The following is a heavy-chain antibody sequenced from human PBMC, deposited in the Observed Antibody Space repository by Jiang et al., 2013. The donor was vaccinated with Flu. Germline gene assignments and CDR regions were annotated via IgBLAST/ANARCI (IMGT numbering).Heavy chain of an antibody. CDR3: ARGTAYDILTGYRSVNWYFDL. Sequence: CKGSGYSFTSYWIGWVRQMPGKGLEWMGIIYPGDSDTRYSPSFQGQVTISADKSISTAYLQWSSLKASDTAMYYCARGTAYDILTGYRSVNWYFDLWGRGTLVTVSS. CDR1: GYSFTSYW. J-gene: IGHJ2*01. D-gene: IGHD3-9*01. V-gene: IGHV5-51*01. CDR2: IYPGDSDT.